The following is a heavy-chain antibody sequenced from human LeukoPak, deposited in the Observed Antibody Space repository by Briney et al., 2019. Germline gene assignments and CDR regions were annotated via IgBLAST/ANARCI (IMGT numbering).Heavy chain of an antibody. CDR2: IYYSGST. D-gene: IGHD3-22*01. J-gene: IGHJ3*02. V-gene: IGHV4-59*01. Sequence: SETLSLTCTVSGGSIRSYYWRWIRQPPGKGLEWIGYIYYSGSTNYNPSLKSRVTISVDTSKNQFSLKLSSVTAADTAVYYCARVSPRYYDSSGYNDAFDIWGQGTMVTVSS. CDR3: ARVSPRYYDSSGYNDAFDI. CDR1: GGSIRSYY.